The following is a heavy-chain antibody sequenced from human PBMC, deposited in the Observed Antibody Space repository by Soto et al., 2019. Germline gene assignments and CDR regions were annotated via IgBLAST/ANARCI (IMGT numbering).Heavy chain of an antibody. Sequence: ASVKVSCKASGYTFTGYYMHWVRQAPGQGLEWMGWINPNSGGTNYAQKFQGRVTMTRDTSISTAYMELSRLRSDDTAVYYCARAIGEAYYDFWSGYYDYWGQGTLVTVSS. CDR3: ARAIGEAYYDFWSGYYDY. J-gene: IGHJ4*02. CDR2: INPNSGGT. V-gene: IGHV1-2*02. CDR1: GYTFTGYY. D-gene: IGHD3-3*01.